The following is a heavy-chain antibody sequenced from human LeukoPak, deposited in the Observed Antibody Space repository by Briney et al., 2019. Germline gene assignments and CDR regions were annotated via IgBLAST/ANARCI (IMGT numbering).Heavy chain of an antibody. D-gene: IGHD3-3*01. CDR2: INHSGST. J-gene: IGHJ4*02. V-gene: IGHV4-34*01. Sequence: SETLSLTCTVSGGSISGYYWSWIRQPPGKGLEWIGEINHSGSTNYNPSLKSRVTISVDTSKNQFSLKLSSVTAADTAVYYCALLHFDYDFWSGPKFYYFDYWGQGTLVTVSS. CDR3: ALLHFDYDFWSGPKFYYFDY. CDR1: GGSISGYY.